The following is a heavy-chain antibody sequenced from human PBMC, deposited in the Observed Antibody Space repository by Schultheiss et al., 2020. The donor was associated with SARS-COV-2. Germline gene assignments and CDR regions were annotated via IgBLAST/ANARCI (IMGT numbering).Heavy chain of an antibody. CDR2: ISASGGST. CDR1: GFTVSSNY. D-gene: IGHD3-16*01. V-gene: IGHV3-23*01. CDR3: AGGTYVEGYFDY. Sequence: GGSLRLSCAASGFTVSSNYMNWVRQAPGKGLEWVSAISASGGSTYYADSVKGRFTVSRDNSKNALYLQMNSLRAEDTAVYYCAGGTYVEGYFDYWGQGTLVTVSS. J-gene: IGHJ4*02.